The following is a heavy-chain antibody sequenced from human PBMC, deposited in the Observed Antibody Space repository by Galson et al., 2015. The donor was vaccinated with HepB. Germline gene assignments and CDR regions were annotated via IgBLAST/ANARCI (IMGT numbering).Heavy chain of an antibody. CDR1: GGTFSSYA. CDR3: ARALRAHGYYYDSSGYPLDAFDI. D-gene: IGHD3-22*01. J-gene: IGHJ3*02. Sequence: SVKVSCKASGGTFSSYAISWVRQAPGQGLEWMGGIIPIFGTANYAQKFQGRVTITADESTSTAYMELSSLRSEDTAVYYCARALRAHGYYYDSSGYPLDAFDIWGQGTMVTVSS. CDR2: IIPIFGTA. V-gene: IGHV1-69*13.